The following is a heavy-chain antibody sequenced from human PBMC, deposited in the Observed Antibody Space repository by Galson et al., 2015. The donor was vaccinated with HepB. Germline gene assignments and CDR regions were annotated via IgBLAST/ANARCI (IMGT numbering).Heavy chain of an antibody. CDR3: ARTNFGNYAKNYYFYYQDV. J-gene: IGHJ6*03. Sequence: LEWLGYIFRRGDVYYTPSLKSRLIISVDTSENQFSLRLSSMTVADTAVYYCARTNFGNYAKNYYFYYQDVWGEGITVTVSS. D-gene: IGHD1-7*01. V-gene: IGHV4-31*02. CDR2: IFRRGDV.